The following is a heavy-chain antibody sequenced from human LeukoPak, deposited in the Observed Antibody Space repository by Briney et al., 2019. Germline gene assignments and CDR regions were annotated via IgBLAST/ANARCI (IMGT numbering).Heavy chain of an antibody. Sequence: GGSLRLSCAASGFTFSDYYMSWIRQAPGKGLVWVSRINSDGSSTSYADSVKGRFTISRDNAKNTLYLQMNSLRAEDTAVYYCARASEEYCSSTSCPDYYYYGMDVWGQGTTVTVSS. CDR1: GFTFSDYY. J-gene: IGHJ6*02. CDR2: INSDGSST. V-gene: IGHV3-74*01. D-gene: IGHD2-2*01. CDR3: ARASEEYCSSTSCPDYYYYGMDV.